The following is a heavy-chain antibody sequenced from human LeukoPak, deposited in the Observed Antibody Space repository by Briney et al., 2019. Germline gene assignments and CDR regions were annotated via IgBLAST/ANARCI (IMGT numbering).Heavy chain of an antibody. D-gene: IGHD3-22*01. CDR1: GDSISRSDSY. V-gene: IGHV4-39*01. J-gene: IGHJ1*01. CDR3: ARRRYYDGSGYLE. CDR2: IYYSGRT. Sequence: SETLSLTCSVSGDSISRSDSYWDWIRQPPGKGLEWIGTIYYSGRTYYSPSLKSRVAMSVDASNNQFSLNLRSVTAADAAVYYCARRRYYDGSGYLEWGQGTLLSVSS.